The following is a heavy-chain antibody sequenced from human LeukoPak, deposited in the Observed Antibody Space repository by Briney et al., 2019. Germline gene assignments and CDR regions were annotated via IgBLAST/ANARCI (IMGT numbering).Heavy chain of an antibody. J-gene: IGHJ3*02. V-gene: IGHV3-30-3*01. Sequence: PGGSLRLSCAGSGFTFRSYVMHWVRQAPGKGLEWVAVISYDGSNKDYADSVKGRFTISRDNSKNTLFLQMNSLRAEDTAVYYCAREIFNGFDIWGQGTMVTVSS. CDR3: AREIFNGFDI. CDR1: GFTFRSYV. CDR2: ISYDGSNK.